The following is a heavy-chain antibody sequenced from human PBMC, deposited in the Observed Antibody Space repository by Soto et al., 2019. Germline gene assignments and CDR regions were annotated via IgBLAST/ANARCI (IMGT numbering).Heavy chain of an antibody. V-gene: IGHV4-61*01. CDR2: VYYNGNT. D-gene: IGHD6-13*01. J-gene: IGHJ4*02. CDR1: GGSVNSASDY. CDR3: ARAQSVAWYGFDY. Sequence: QLQLQESGPGLVKPSETVSLTCTVSGGSVNSASDYWSWIRQSPEKGLEWIGYVYYNGNTNYNPSLKIRVTMSVDTSKIQFSLKLSSVTAADTAVYYCARAQSVAWYGFDYWGQGTLVTVSS.